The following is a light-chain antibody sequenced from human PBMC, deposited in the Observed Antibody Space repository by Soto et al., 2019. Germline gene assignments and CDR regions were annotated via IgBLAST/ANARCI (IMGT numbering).Light chain of an antibody. Sequence: DIQMTQSPSSLSASVGDRVTITCQASQNINNYLNWYQQKPGRAPKLLIYDASTLESGVPSRFSGSGSGTTFTLTISSLQSDDFATYYCLQYNGYYRTFGQGTKVDIK. J-gene: IGKJ1*01. CDR3: LQYNGYYRT. CDR2: DAS. V-gene: IGKV1-5*01. CDR1: QNINNY.